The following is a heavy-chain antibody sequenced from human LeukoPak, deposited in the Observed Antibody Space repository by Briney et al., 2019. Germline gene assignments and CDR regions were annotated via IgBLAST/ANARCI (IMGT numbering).Heavy chain of an antibody. CDR1: GFTFSSYS. CDR3: ARGRGGYGSGSDNYFDY. Sequence: GGSLRLSCAASGFTFSSYSMNWVRQAPGKGLEWVSSISSSSSYIYYADSVKGRFTISRDNAKNSLYLQMNSLRAEDTAVYYCARGRGGYGSGSDNYFDYWGQGTLVTVSS. J-gene: IGHJ4*02. CDR2: ISSSSSYI. V-gene: IGHV3-21*01. D-gene: IGHD3-10*01.